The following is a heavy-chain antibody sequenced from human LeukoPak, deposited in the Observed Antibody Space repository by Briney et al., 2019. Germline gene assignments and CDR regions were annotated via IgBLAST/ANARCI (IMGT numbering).Heavy chain of an antibody. Sequence: GGSLRLSCAASGFTVSSSYMSWVRQAPGKGLEWVSAISGSGGSTYYADSVKGRFTISRDNSKNTLYLQMNSLRAEDTAVYYCAKVYYYDSSGYRDAFDIWGQGTMVTVSS. CDR1: GFTVSSSY. V-gene: IGHV3-23*01. J-gene: IGHJ3*02. D-gene: IGHD3-22*01. CDR2: ISGSGGST. CDR3: AKVYYYDSSGYRDAFDI.